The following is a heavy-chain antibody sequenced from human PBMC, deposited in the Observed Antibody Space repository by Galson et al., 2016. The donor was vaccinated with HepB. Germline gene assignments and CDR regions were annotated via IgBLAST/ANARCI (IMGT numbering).Heavy chain of an antibody. CDR2: IRSKTDDGTT. CDR3: TTVGSASFPD. CDR1: GFSFNNAW. J-gene: IGHJ4*02. D-gene: IGHD1-26*01. V-gene: IGHV3-15*01. Sequence: SLRLSCAASGFSFNNAWMSWVRQAPGKGLDWVGLIRSKTDDGTTYYAAPVKGRFTISRDDSKNTLYLQMNSLRTEDTAVYYCTTVGSASFPDWGQGTLVTVSS.